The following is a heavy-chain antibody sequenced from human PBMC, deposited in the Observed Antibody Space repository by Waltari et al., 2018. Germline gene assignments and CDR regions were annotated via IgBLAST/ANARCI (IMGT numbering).Heavy chain of an antibody. J-gene: IGHJ4*02. CDR1: GSIFRSAW. V-gene: IGHV3-15*01. CDR3: NAVFSFGILIMNY. Sequence: EVQLVESGGGLIKPGGSLRLPCAASGSIFRSAWLNWVRQAPGKGLEWIGRIKSKKDGEAVDLAAPVRDRFSISRDDSENTLYLQIHSVKPEDTAVYYCNAVFSFGILIMNYWGPGTLATVSS. D-gene: IGHD3-3*01. CDR2: IKSKKDGEAV.